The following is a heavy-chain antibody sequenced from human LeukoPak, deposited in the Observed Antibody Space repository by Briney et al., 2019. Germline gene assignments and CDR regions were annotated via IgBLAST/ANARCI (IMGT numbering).Heavy chain of an antibody. CDR1: GFTFSSYG. Sequence: GGSLRLSCAASGFTFSSYGMHWVRQAPGKGLEWVAVISYDGSNKYYADSVKGRFTISRDNSKNTLYLQMNSLRAEDTAVYYCAKVRAVAGTALSYWGQGTLVTVSS. J-gene: IGHJ4*02. V-gene: IGHV3-30*18. CDR3: AKVRAVAGTALSY. D-gene: IGHD6-19*01. CDR2: ISYDGSNK.